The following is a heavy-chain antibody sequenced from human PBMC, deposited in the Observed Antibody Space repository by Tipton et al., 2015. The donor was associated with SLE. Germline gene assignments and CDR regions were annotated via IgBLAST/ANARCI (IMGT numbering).Heavy chain of an antibody. CDR3: ARGEQLVDAFDI. V-gene: IGHV3-74*01. CDR1: GFTFSSYW. J-gene: IGHJ3*02. D-gene: IGHD6-6*01. Sequence: SLRLSCAASGFTFSSYWMHWVRQAPGKGLVWVSRINSDGSSTSYADSVKGRFTISRDNAKNTLYLQMNSLRAEDTAVYYCARGEQLVDAFDIWGQGTMVTVSS. CDR2: INSDGSST.